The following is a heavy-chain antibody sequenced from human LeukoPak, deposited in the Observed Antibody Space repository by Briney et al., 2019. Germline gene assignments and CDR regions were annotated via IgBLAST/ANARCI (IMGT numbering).Heavy chain of an antibody. CDR2: IYPGDSDS. J-gene: IGHJ4*02. CDR1: AYSFTTYW. D-gene: IGHD2-8*01. V-gene: IGHV5-51*01. Sequence: GESLKISCKGSAYSFTTYWIGWVRQMPGKGLEWMGIIYPGDSDSRYSPSFQGQVTISADKSISTAYLQWSSLKASDTAMYYCARLADCSNGVCYRFDYWGQGTLVTVSS. CDR3: ARLADCSNGVCYRFDY.